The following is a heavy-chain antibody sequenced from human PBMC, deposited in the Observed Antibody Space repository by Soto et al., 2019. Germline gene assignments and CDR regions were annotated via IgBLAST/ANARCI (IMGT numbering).Heavy chain of an antibody. CDR1: GFTVSTYG. D-gene: IGHD2-8*02. CDR2: ISRDGGTK. V-gene: IGHV3-30*03. Sequence: QVQLVESGGGVGQPGRSLRLSCAVSGFTVSTYGMHWVRQAPGKGLEWVAVISRDGGTKYYADSMKGRFTISRDNSRNTLFLEMNSLRGDDMAVYYCTGEVASGYWGQGTLVTVSS. CDR3: TGEVASGY. J-gene: IGHJ4*02.